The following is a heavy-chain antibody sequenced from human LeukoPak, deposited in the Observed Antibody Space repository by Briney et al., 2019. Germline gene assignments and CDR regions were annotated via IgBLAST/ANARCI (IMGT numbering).Heavy chain of an antibody. D-gene: IGHD6-19*01. J-gene: IGHJ4*02. CDR2: ISSSSSYV. CDR1: GFTFSSYS. Sequence: GGSLRLSCAASGFTFSSYSMNWVRQAPGKGLEWVSSISSSSSYVYYADSVKGRFTISRDNAKNSLYLQMNSLRAEDTAVYYCAREDRWAVAGSCFDYWGQGTLVTVSS. V-gene: IGHV3-21*01. CDR3: AREDRWAVAGSCFDY.